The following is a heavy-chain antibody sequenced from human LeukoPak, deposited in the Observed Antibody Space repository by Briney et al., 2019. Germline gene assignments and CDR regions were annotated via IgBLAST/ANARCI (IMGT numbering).Heavy chain of an antibody. J-gene: IGHJ4*02. D-gene: IGHD4-17*01. Sequence: GGSLRLSCAASGFTFDIYAMSWVRQAPGKGLEWVSAISSSGGNTYYAPDSVKGRFTISRDNSKNTLYLQMSSLRAEDTAIYYCARRGESTGYGDYRFDFWGQGTLVTVSS. CDR2: ISSSGGNT. V-gene: IGHV3-23*01. CDR1: GFTFDIYA. CDR3: ARRGESTGYGDYRFDF.